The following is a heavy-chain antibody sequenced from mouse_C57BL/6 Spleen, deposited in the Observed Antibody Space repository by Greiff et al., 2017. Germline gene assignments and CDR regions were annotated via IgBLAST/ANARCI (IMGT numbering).Heavy chain of an antibody. J-gene: IGHJ4*01. CDR2: ISSGGSYT. CDR1: GFTFSSYG. CDR3: ARNEKLYAMDY. V-gene: IGHV5-6*02. Sequence: DVKLVESGGDLVKPGGSLKLSCAASGFTFSSYGMSWVRQTPDKRLEWVATISSGGSYTYYPDSVKGRFTISRDNAKNTLYLPMSSLKSEDTAMYYCARNEKLYAMDYWGQGTSVTVSS.